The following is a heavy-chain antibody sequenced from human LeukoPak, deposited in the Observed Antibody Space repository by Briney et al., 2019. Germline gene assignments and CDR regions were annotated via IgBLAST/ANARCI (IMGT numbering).Heavy chain of an antibody. Sequence: PSETLSLTCTVSGGSISSYYWSWIRQPPGKGLEWIGYIYYSGSTNYNPSLKSRVTISVDTSKNRFSLKLSSVTAADTAVYYCARSTTVTKRDAFDIWGQGTMVTVSS. CDR3: ARSTTVTKRDAFDI. CDR2: IYYSGST. V-gene: IGHV4-59*08. J-gene: IGHJ3*02. D-gene: IGHD4-17*01. CDR1: GGSISSYY.